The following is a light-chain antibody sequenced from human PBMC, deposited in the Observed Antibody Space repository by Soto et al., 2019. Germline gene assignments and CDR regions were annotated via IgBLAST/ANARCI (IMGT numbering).Light chain of an antibody. V-gene: IGKV1-9*01. Sequence: IQLTQSPSSLAASVGDRVTRSCRASQGISSYLAWYQQKPGKAPKLLIYAASTLQSGVPSRFSGSGSGTDFTLTISSLQPEDFATYYCQQLNSYPLTFGGGTKVDIK. CDR1: QGISSY. CDR3: QQLNSYPLT. J-gene: IGKJ4*01. CDR2: AAS.